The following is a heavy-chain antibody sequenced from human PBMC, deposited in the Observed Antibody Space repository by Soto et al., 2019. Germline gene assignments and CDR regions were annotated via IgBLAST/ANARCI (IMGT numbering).Heavy chain of an antibody. CDR1: GGSFSGYY. CDR2: INHSGST. Sequence: SETLSLTCAVYGGSFSGYYWSWIRQPPGKGLEWIGEINHSGSTNYNPSLKSRVTISVDTSKNQFSLKLSSVTAADTAVYYCARGLRASYYYDSSGLRYWGQGTLVTVSS. D-gene: IGHD3-22*01. V-gene: IGHV4-34*01. CDR3: ARGLRASYYYDSSGLRY. J-gene: IGHJ4*02.